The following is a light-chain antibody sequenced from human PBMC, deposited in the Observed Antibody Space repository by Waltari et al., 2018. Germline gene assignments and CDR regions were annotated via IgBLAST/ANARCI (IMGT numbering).Light chain of an antibody. CDR2: GGS. J-gene: IGKJ1*01. V-gene: IGKV3-20*01. Sequence: EYVLTQSPATLSLSPGERATLSCRVSQSVSSSYLAWYQQNPGQPPRLLIYGGSIRATGIPARFSGSGSGTDFTLTISRLEPEDFAVYYCHQYGESPRAFGPGTKVEVK. CDR3: HQYGESPRA. CDR1: QSVSSSY.